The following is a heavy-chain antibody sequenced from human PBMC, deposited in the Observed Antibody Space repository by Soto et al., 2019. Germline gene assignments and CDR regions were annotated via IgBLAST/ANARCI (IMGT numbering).Heavy chain of an antibody. Sequence: QVQLVESGGALVEPGGSLRLSCEASGFIFSANYMTWIRQAPGKGLEWVSYIGGTSNVIYYADSGKGRFTISRDNAKNSLYLQMNSLRAEDTAVYYCARVGLSAADFDYWGQGAPVTVSS. CDR2: IGGTSNVI. CDR1: GFIFSANY. CDR3: ARVGLSAADFDY. V-gene: IGHV3-11*01. J-gene: IGHJ4*02. D-gene: IGHD6-25*01.